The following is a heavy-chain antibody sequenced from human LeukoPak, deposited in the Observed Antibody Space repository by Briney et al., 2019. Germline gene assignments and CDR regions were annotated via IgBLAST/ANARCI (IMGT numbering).Heavy chain of an antibody. CDR1: GFTFSSYA. Sequence: PGGSLRLSCAASGFTFSSYAMSWVRQAPGKGLEWVANIKQDGSEKYYVDSVKGRFTISRDNAKNSLYLQMNSLRAEDTAVYYCARGNDEHFDYWGQGTLVTVSS. CDR2: IKQDGSEK. D-gene: IGHD2-21*01. J-gene: IGHJ4*02. V-gene: IGHV3-7*01. CDR3: ARGNDEHFDY.